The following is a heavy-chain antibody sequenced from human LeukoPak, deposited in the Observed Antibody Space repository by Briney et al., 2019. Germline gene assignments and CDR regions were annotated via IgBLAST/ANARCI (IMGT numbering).Heavy chain of an antibody. CDR1: GGSFGGYY. CDR2: INHSGST. J-gene: IGHJ4*02. V-gene: IGHV4-34*01. Sequence: SETLSLTCAVYGGSFGGYYWSWIRQPPGKGLEWIGEINHSGSTNYNPSLKSRVTISVDTSKNQFSLKLSSVTAADTAVYYCARGLGVVVPAASRGFDYWGQGTLVTVSS. D-gene: IGHD2-2*01. CDR3: ARGLGVVVPAASRGFDY.